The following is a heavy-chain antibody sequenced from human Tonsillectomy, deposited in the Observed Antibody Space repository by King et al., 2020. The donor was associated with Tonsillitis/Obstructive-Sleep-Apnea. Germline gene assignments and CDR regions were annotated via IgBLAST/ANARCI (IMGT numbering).Heavy chain of an antibody. CDR3: AREGGHGMGFDY. CDR2: IKQAGSEK. CDR1: GFTFSSYW. J-gene: IGHJ4*02. V-gene: IGHV3-7*01. Sequence: EVQLVESGGGLVQSGWSLRLSCAASGFTFSSYWMSWVRQAPGKGLEWVANIKQAGSEKHYVDSVKGRFTISRDNAENSLYLQLNSLRAEDTAVYYCAREGGHGMGFDYWGQGTLVTVSS. D-gene: IGHD3-16*01.